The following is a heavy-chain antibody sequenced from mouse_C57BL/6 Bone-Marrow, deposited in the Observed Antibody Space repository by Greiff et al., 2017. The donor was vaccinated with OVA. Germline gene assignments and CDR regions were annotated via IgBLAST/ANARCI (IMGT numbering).Heavy chain of an antibody. CDR3: ANWLRRYWYIDV. Sequence: QVHVKQSGPELVKPGASVKISCKASGYTFTSYWMHWVKQRPGQGLEWIGYINPSSGYTKYNQKFKDKATLTADKSSSTAYMQLSSLTYEDSAVYCCANWLRRYWYIDVWGTGTTVTVSS. CDR2: INPSSGYT. J-gene: IGHJ1*03. V-gene: IGHV1-7*01. CDR1: GYTFTSYW. D-gene: IGHD2-2*01.